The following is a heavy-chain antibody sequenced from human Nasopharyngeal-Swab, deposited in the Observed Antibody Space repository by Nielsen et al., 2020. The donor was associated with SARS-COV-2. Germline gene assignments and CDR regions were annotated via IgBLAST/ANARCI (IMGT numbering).Heavy chain of an antibody. D-gene: IGHD3-9*01. V-gene: IGHV3-48*03. CDR2: ISSSGSTI. Sequence: GESLKISCAASGFSFRSYEMNWVRQAPGKGLEWVSYISSSGSTIYYADSVKGRFTISRDNSKNTLYLQMNSLRAEDTAVYYCAKDKRYFDWDGMDVWGQGTTVTVSS. J-gene: IGHJ6*02. CDR3: AKDKRYFDWDGMDV. CDR1: GFSFRSYE.